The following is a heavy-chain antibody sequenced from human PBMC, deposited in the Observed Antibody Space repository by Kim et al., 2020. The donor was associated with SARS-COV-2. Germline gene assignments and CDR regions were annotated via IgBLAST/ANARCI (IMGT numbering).Heavy chain of an antibody. CDR2: IYYGGRT. Sequence: SETLSLICTVSGGSVSSSSYYWGWIRPPPGQGLEWIVSIYYGGRTFYNSSLKSLVAISVDTSKKQLSLRLSSVTAADAAMYYCASRCPPGTYSLFWGQGT. D-gene: IGHD1-26*01. J-gene: IGHJ4*02. V-gene: IGHV4-39*01. CDR3: ASRCPPGTYSLF. CDR1: GGSVSSSSYY.